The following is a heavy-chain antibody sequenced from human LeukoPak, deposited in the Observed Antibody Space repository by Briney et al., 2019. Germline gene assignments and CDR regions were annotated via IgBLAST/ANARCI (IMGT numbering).Heavy chain of an antibody. Sequence: PGRSLRLSCAASGFTFSTYGMHWVRQAPGKGLEWVAVISYDGSNKYYADSVKGRFTISIDNSKNTLYLQMNSLRVEDTAVYYCARRAGAYSHPYDYWGQGTLVTVSS. D-gene: IGHD4/OR15-4a*01. V-gene: IGHV3-30*03. J-gene: IGHJ4*02. CDR3: ARRAGAYSHPYDY. CDR1: GFTFSTYG. CDR2: ISYDGSNK.